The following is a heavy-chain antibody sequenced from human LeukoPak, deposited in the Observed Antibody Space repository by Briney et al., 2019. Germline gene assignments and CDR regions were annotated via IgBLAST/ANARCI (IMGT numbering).Heavy chain of an antibody. CDR2: ISSGGTYK. CDR3: ARPTTVTTISADAFDI. Sequence: PGGSLRLSCAASKFTFSSYAMSWVRQAPGKGLEWVSSISSGGTYKYYADSVKGRFTISRDNAQNSLYLQMNSLRAEDSSVYYCARPTTVTTISADAFDIWGQGTMVTVSS. D-gene: IGHD4-17*01. V-gene: IGHV3-21*01. CDR1: KFTFSSYA. J-gene: IGHJ3*02.